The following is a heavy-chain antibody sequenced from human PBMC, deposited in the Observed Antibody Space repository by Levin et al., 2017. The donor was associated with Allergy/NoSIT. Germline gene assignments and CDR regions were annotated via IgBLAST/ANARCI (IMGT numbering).Heavy chain of an antibody. CDR1: GFTFSSYA. CDR2: ISGSGGST. D-gene: IGHD3-22*01. V-gene: IGHV3-23*01. J-gene: IGHJ3*02. CDR3: AKVGYYDSSGYYGNDAFDS. Sequence: GGSLRLSCAASGFTFSSYAMSWVRQAPGKGLEWVSAISGSGGSTYYADSVKGRSTISRDNSKNTLYLQMNSLRAEDTAVYYCAKVGYYDSSGYYGNDAFDSWGQGTMVTVSS.